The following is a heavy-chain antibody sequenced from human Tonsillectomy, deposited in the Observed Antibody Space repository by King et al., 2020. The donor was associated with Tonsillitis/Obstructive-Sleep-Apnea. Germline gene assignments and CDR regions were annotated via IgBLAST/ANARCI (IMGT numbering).Heavy chain of an antibody. CDR2: ITWKSGTI. V-gene: IGHV3-9*01. CDR1: GFTFDEYA. Sequence: VQLVESGGGLVQPGRSLRLSCAASGFTFDEYAMHWVRQAPGKGLEWVSGITWKSGTIGYADSVKGRFTISRDNAKNSLYLQMNTLRTEDTALYYCAKDVGSGWYFGEHSYYYRDVGGKGTTDTVSS. J-gene: IGHJ6*03. CDR3: AKDVGSGWYFGEHSYYYRDV. D-gene: IGHD6-19*01.